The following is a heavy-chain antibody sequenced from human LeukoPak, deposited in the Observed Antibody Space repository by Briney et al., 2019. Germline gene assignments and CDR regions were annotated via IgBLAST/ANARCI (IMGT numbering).Heavy chain of an antibody. CDR2: ISGSGGST. CDR1: GFTFSSYA. CDR3: AKGPSSSGWYEPSFDY. V-gene: IGHV3-23*01. D-gene: IGHD6-19*01. Sequence: GGSLRLSCAASGFTFSSYAMSWVRQAPGKGLEWVSAISGSGGSTYYADSVKGRFTISRDNSKNTLYLQMNSLRAEDTAVYYCAKGPSSSGWYEPSFDYWGQGTLVTVSS. J-gene: IGHJ4*02.